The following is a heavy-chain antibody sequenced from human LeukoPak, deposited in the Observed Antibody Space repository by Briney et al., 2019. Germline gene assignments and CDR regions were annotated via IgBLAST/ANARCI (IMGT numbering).Heavy chain of an antibody. CDR1: GFTFSSYW. V-gene: IGHV3-7*03. CDR3: ARDGPAAGLYFDY. Sequence: GSLRLPCAASGFTFSSYWMNWVRQAPGKGLEWVASIKQDGSEKYYVDSVKGRFTISRDNAKNSLYLQMNSLRAEDTAIYYCARDGPAAGLYFDYWGQGTLVTVSS. J-gene: IGHJ4*02. CDR2: IKQDGSEK. D-gene: IGHD6-13*01.